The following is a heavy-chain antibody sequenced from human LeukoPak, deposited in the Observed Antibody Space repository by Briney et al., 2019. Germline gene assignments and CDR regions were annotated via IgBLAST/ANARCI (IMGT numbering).Heavy chain of an antibody. J-gene: IGHJ4*02. V-gene: IGHV4-31*03. CDR1: GGSISSVDSY. CDR2: IYYSGST. Sequence: PSQTLSLTCTVSGGSISSVDSYWNWIRQHPGKGLEWIGYIYYSGSTHYNPSLKSRVSISLDTSKNQFSLKLSSVTAADTAVYYCAKDHRPYDSSGYPDYWGQGTLVTVSS. D-gene: IGHD3-22*01. CDR3: AKDHRPYDSSGYPDY.